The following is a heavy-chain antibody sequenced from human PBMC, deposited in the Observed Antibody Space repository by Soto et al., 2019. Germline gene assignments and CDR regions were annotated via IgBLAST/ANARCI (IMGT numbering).Heavy chain of an antibody. J-gene: IGHJ6*02. CDR2: INHSGST. V-gene: IGHV4-34*01. CDR1: GGSFSGYY. CDR3: ARGGGLGWLVQNYYYGMDV. D-gene: IGHD6-19*01. Sequence: PSETLSLTCAVYGGSFSGYYWSWIRQPPGKGLEWIGEINHSGSTNYNPSLKSRVTISVDTSKNQFSLKLSSVTAADTAVYYCARGGGLGWLVQNYYYGMDVWGQGTTVTVSS.